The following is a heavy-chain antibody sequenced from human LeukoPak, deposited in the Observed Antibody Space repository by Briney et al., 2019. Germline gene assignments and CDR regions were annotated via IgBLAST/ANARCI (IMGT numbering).Heavy chain of an antibody. Sequence: PSETLSLTCTVSGGSISSSSYYWGWIRQPPGKGLEWIGSIYYSGSTYYNPSLESRVTISVDTSKNQFSLKLSSVTAADTAVYYCARDPAYYYMDVWGEGTTVTVSS. J-gene: IGHJ6*03. CDR3: ARDPAYYYMDV. CDR1: GGSISSSSYY. V-gene: IGHV4-39*07. D-gene: IGHD2-2*01. CDR2: IYYSGST.